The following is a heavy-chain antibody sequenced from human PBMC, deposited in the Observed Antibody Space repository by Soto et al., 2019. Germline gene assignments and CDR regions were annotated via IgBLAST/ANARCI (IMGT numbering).Heavy chain of an antibody. D-gene: IGHD3-22*01. Sequence: SETLSLTCTVSGGSISRGGYYWSWIRQPPGKGLEWIGYIYHSGSTYYNPSLKSRVTISVNTSKNQFSLKLSSVTAADTAVYYCARERPDSARLDPWGQGTLATVAS. CDR2: IYHSGST. CDR3: ARERPDSARLDP. V-gene: IGHV4-30-4*01. CDR1: GGSISRGGYY. J-gene: IGHJ5*02.